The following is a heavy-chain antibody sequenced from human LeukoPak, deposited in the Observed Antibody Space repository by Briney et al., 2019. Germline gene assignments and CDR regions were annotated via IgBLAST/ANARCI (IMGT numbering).Heavy chain of an antibody. Sequence: GRSLRLSCAASEFTFHNYPMHWVRQAPGKGLEWVAVIAFDGGNIYYADSVKGRFTISRDNSKNTLYLQLHSLRAEDTAVYYCARDYYENSIYYSYFFDYWGQGTLVTVSS. D-gene: IGHD3-22*01. CDR3: ARDYYENSIYYSYFFDY. V-gene: IGHV3-30*04. CDR2: IAFDGGNI. J-gene: IGHJ4*02. CDR1: EFTFHNYP.